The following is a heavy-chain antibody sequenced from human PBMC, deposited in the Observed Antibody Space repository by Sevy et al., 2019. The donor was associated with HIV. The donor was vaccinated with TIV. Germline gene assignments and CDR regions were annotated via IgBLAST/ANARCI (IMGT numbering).Heavy chain of an antibody. Sequence: ASVKVSCKASGYTFTSYYMHWVRQAPGQGLEWMGIINPSGGSTSYAQKFQGRVTMTRDTSTSTVYMELSSLRSEDTAVYYWASEGVDQSSPPVHTAMVTDPYYFDYWGQGTLVTVSS. CDR1: GYTFTSYY. CDR3: ASEGVDQSSPPVHTAMVTDPYYFDY. CDR2: INPSGGST. V-gene: IGHV1-46*01. J-gene: IGHJ4*02. D-gene: IGHD5-18*01.